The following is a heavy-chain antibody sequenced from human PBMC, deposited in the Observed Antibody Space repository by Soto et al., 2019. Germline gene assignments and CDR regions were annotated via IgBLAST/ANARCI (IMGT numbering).Heavy chain of an antibody. CDR3: ASSTKQITMVRGDNWFDP. J-gene: IGHJ5*02. Sequence: ASETLSLTCTVSGGSISSGDYYWSWIRQPPGKGLEWIGYIYYSGSTYYNPSLKSRVTISVDTSKNQFSLKLSSVTAADTAVYYCASSTKQITMVRGDNWFDPWGQGTLVTVSS. CDR2: IYYSGST. CDR1: GGSISSGDYY. V-gene: IGHV4-30-4*01. D-gene: IGHD3-10*01.